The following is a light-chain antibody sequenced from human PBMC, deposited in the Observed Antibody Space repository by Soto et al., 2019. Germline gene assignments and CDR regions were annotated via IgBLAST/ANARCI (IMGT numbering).Light chain of an antibody. CDR2: WAS. V-gene: IGKV4-1*01. J-gene: IGKJ5*01. Sequence: IVMTQSPDSLAVSLGERATINCKSSQSVLYSSNNKNHLAWYQQKPGQPPKLLIYWASTRESGVPDRLSGSGSGPDCTLTIGSLQAEDVAVYYCQQYYSTPITFGQGTRLEIK. CDR1: QSVLYSSNNKNH. CDR3: QQYYSTPIT.